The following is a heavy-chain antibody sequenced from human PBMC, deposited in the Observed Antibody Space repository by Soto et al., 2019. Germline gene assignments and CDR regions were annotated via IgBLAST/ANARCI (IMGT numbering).Heavy chain of an antibody. CDR2: IYHSGTT. J-gene: IGHJ6*02. V-gene: IGHV4-38-2*01. CDR1: GDSITSIYH. CDR3: APLTVSLSGPYGIHV. D-gene: IGHD2-15*01. Sequence: PSEALSLTCAVSGDSITSIYHWAWIRQPPGRGLEWVASIYHSGTTNYNPSLKSRVTISVDTSKNQFSVRLNSVTAADTAVYYCAPLTVSLSGPYGIHVWGQGTTVTVSS.